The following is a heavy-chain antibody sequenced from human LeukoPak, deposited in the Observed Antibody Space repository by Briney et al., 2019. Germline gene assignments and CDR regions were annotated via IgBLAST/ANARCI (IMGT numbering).Heavy chain of an antibody. D-gene: IGHD1-26*01. V-gene: IGHV1-69*01. CDR2: IIPIFGTA. Sequence: SVKVSCKASGVTFSSYVISWVRQAPGQGLEWMGGIIPIFGTANYAQKFQGRVTITADESTGTAYMELSSLRSEDTAVYYCARSGYGGSYYGGYYYMDVWGKGTTVTVSS. CDR3: ARSGYGGSYYGGYYYMDV. J-gene: IGHJ6*03. CDR1: GVTFSSYV.